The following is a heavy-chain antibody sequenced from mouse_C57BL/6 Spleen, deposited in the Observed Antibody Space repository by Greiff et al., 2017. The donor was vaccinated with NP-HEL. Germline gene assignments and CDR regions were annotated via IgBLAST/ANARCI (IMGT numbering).Heavy chain of an antibody. CDR3: ARDRPYYWYFDV. V-gene: IGHV3-6*01. CDR1: GYSITSGYY. Sequence: EVKLMESGPGLVKPSQSLSLTCSVTGYSITSGYYWNWIRQFPGNKLEWMGYISYDGSNNYNPSLKNRISITRDTSKNQFFLKLNSVTTEDTATYYCARDRPYYWYFDVWGTGTTVTVSS. CDR2: ISYDGSN. J-gene: IGHJ1*03.